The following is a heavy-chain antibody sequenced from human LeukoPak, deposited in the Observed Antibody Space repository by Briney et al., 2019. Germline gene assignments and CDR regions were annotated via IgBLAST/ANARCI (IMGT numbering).Heavy chain of an antibody. D-gene: IGHD3-22*01. CDR1: GFTFSSYA. V-gene: IGHV3-23*01. Sequence: GGSLRLSCAASGFTFSSYAMSWVRQAPRKGLEWVSAISGSGGSTNYADSVKGRFTISRDNSKNTLYLQMNSLRAEDTAVYYCAKEMNYYDSSGYLYWGQGTPVTVSS. CDR3: AKEMNYYDSSGYLY. CDR2: ISGSGGST. J-gene: IGHJ4*02.